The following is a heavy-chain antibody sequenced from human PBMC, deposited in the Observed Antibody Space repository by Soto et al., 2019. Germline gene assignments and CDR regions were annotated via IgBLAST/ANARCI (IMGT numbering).Heavy chain of an antibody. Sequence: GGSLRLSCTASGFTFGGYAMSWFRQAPGKGLEWVGFIRGKAYGGTTEYAASVQGRFTISRDDSKSIAYLQMNSLRSEDTAVYYCSRGYGGYETSPHFCQSWGQGTLVTVSS. V-gene: IGHV3-49*03. CDR2: IRGKAYGGTT. J-gene: IGHJ5*02. CDR1: GFTFGGYA. D-gene: IGHD5-12*01. CDR3: SRGYGGYETSPHFCQS.